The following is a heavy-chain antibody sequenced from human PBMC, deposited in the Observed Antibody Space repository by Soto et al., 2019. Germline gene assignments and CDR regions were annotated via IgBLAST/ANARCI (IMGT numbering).Heavy chain of an antibody. CDR2: INHSGST. Sequence: SATLSVTCAVYGGSFSGYDWSWIRQPPGKGLEWIGEINHSGSTNYNPSLKSRVTISVDTSKNQFSLKLSSVTAADTAVYYCTTDGTVLMVYATTLDRYGMDVWGQGTTVTVSS. D-gene: IGHD2-8*01. J-gene: IGHJ6*02. CDR3: TTDGTVLMVYATTLDRYGMDV. V-gene: IGHV4-34*01. CDR1: GGSFSGYD.